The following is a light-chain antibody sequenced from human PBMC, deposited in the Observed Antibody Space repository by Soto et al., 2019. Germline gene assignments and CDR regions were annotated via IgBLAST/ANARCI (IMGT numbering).Light chain of an antibody. CDR3: SSYRNRITRV. CDR1: SSDIGDSNY. V-gene: IGLV2-14*01. Sequence: QSALTQPASVSGSPGQSITISCTGTSSDIGDSNYVSWYQHHPGEAPKLMIYEVSNRPSGVSNRFSGSKSGNTASLTISGLQAEYEAEYYCSSYRNRITRVFGGGTKLTVL. CDR2: EVS. J-gene: IGLJ2*01.